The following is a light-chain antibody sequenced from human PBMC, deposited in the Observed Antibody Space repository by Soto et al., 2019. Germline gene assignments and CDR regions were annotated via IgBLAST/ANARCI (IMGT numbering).Light chain of an antibody. J-gene: IGLJ2*01. CDR1: SSNIGAGYD. CDR3: QSYDSSLSGHVV. CDR2: ANS. V-gene: IGLV1-40*01. Sequence: QSVLTQPPSVSGAPGQRGTISCTGSSSNIGAGYDVHWYQQLPGTAPKLLIYANSNRPSGVPDRFSGSKSGASASLAITGLQADDEADYYCQSYDSSLSGHVVFGGGTKVTVL.